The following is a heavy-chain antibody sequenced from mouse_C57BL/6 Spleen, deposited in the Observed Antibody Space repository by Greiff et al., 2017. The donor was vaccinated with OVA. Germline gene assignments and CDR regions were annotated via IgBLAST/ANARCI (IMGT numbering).Heavy chain of an antibody. CDR1: GFNIKDDY. Sequence: LVESGAELVRPGASVKLSCTASGFNIKDDYMHWVKQRPEQGLEWIGWIDPENGDTEYASKFQGKATITADKSSNTAYLQLSSLTSEDTAVYYCTTPYSNYVGWFAYWGQGTLVTVSA. CDR3: TTPYSNYVGWFAY. J-gene: IGHJ3*01. V-gene: IGHV14-4*01. D-gene: IGHD2-5*01. CDR2: IDPENGDT.